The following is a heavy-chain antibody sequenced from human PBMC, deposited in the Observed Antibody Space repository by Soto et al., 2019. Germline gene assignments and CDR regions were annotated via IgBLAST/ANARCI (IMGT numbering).Heavy chain of an antibody. V-gene: IGHV4-39*01. CDR1: GGSISSSSYY. CDR2: IYYSGSP. D-gene: IGHD3-22*01. J-gene: IGHJ6*02. CDR3: ARRLYYDSSGFEGGGMDV. Sequence: SETLSLTCTVSGGSISSSSYYWGWIRQPPGKGLEWIGSIYYSGSPYYNPSLKSRVTISVDTSKNQFSLKLSSVTAADTAVYYCARRLYYDSSGFEGGGMDVWGQGTTVTVSS.